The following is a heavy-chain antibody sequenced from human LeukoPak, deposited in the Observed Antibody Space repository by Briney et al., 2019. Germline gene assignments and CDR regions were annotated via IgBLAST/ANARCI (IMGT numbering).Heavy chain of an antibody. Sequence: GGSLRLSCAASGFTFNYYAMTWVRRAPGKGLEWVASISGSGGDTYYADSVKGRFTISRDNSKNTLNLQMNSLRAEDTALYYCAKKTSYNFSDYWGQGTLVTVSS. CDR1: GFTFNYYA. D-gene: IGHD5-24*01. V-gene: IGHV3-23*01. CDR2: ISGSGGDT. J-gene: IGHJ4*02. CDR3: AKKTSYNFSDY.